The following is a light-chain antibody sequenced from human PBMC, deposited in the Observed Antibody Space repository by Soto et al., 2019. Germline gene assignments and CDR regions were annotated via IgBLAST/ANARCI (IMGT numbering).Light chain of an antibody. CDR2: DTT. CDR3: LQHKSYPWT. J-gene: IGKJ1*01. Sequence: PGKAPKRLIYDTTTLQSWVPSRFSGDGSGTEFTLTISSLQSEDFATYFCLQHKSYPWTFGQGTKVDIK. V-gene: IGKV1-17*01.